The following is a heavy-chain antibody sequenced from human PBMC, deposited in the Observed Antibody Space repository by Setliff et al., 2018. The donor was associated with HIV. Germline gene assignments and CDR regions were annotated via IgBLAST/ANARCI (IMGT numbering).Heavy chain of an antibody. CDR2: ILSGRDT. J-gene: IGHJ5*02. V-gene: IGHV4-39*01. CDR1: GDSITSGHYY. D-gene: IGHD6-19*01. CDR3: ARPRSGRGGGAWFDP. Sequence: SETLSLTCTVSGDSITSGHYYWGWIRQPPGKGLEWIGNILSGRDTYYNPSLKSRVSMSVDTSKNQFSLRLTSVTAADTAVYFCARPRSGRGGGAWFDPWGQGTLVTVSS.